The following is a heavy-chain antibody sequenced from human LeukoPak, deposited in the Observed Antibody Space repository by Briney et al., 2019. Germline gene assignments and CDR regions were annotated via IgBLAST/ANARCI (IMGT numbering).Heavy chain of an antibody. J-gene: IGHJ6*02. D-gene: IGHD3-22*01. V-gene: IGHV3-23*01. Sequence: GGSLRLSCAASGFTFSSYAMNWVRQAPGKGLEWVSGISGGGGSTYYADSVKGRFTISRDNSKNTLYLQMNSLRAEDTAVYYCAKVHYYDSSGYYYYYYGMDVWGHGTTVTVSS. CDR2: ISGGGGST. CDR3: AKVHYYDSSGYYYYYYGMDV. CDR1: GFTFSSYA.